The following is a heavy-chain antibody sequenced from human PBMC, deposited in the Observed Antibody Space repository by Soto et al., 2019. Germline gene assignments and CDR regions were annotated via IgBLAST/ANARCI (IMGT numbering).Heavy chain of an antibody. CDR2: ISGSGGST. Sequence: PGGSLRLSCAASGFTFSSYAMSWVRQAPGKGLEWVSAISGSGGSTYYADSVKGRFTISRDNSKNTLYLQMNSLRPEDTALYYCAISPYRSGWPDYWGQGTLVTVSS. CDR1: GFTFSSYA. V-gene: IGHV3-23*01. J-gene: IGHJ4*02. D-gene: IGHD6-19*01. CDR3: AISPYRSGWPDY.